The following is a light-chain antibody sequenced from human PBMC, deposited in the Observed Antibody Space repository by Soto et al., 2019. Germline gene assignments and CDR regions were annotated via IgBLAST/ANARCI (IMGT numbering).Light chain of an antibody. Sequence: QLVLTQPPSASGTPGQRVTISCSGSSSNIGSNTVNWYQQLPGTAPKLLICSNNQRPSGVPDRFSGSKSGTSASLAISGLQSEDEADYYCAAWDDSLNGSYVFGTGTKLTVL. CDR1: SSNIGSNT. J-gene: IGLJ1*01. V-gene: IGLV1-44*01. CDR2: SNN. CDR3: AAWDDSLNGSYV.